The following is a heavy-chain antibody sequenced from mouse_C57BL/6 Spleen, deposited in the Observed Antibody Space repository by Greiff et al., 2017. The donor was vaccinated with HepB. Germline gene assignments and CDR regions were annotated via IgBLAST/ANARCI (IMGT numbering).Heavy chain of an antibody. Sequence: VQRVESGAELAKPGASVKLSCKASGYTFTSYWMHWVKQRPGQGLEWIGYINPGSGYTKYNQKFKDKATLTADKSSSTAYMQLSSLTYEDAAVYYCARPGVYGSTRDYAMDYWGQGTSVTVSS. CDR2: INPGSGYT. D-gene: IGHD1-1*01. V-gene: IGHV1-7*01. CDR1: GYTFTSYW. J-gene: IGHJ4*01. CDR3: ARPGVYGSTRDYAMDY.